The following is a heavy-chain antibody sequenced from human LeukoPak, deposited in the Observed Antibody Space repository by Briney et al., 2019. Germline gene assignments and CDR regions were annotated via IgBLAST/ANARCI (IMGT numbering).Heavy chain of an antibody. J-gene: IGHJ4*02. CDR2: IFTSEPT. CDR3: ARHRSPSSLSYFDI. CDR1: GASINSSY. Sequence: PSETLSLTCTVAGASINSSYWSWIRQPPGKGLGWPGYIFTSEPTKYNPSLRSRVSISIDTSKNQFSLRLSAMTAEDTAVYYCARHRSPSSLSYFDIWGQGTLVIVSS. D-gene: IGHD6-19*01. V-gene: IGHV4-4*09.